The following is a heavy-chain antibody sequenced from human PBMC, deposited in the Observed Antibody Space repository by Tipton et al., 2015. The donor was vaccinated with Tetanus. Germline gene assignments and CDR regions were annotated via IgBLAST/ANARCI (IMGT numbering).Heavy chain of an antibody. CDR3: ARDQARGARGWNYFDY. CDR2: IYFSGST. V-gene: IGHV4-31*03. D-gene: IGHD1-26*01. Sequence: TLSLTCTVSGASISSGGYYRTWIRQHPGKGLEWIGDIYFSGSTYYNPSLRSRVTISVDTSKNEFSLKLNSVTAADTAVYYCARDQARGARGWNYFDYWGQGTLVTVSS. J-gene: IGHJ4*02. CDR1: GASISSGGYY.